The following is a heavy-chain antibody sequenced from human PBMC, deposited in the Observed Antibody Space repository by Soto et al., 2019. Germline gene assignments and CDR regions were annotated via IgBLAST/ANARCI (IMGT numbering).Heavy chain of an antibody. CDR3: ASPSHETDIRDAFDI. CDR2: IYYSGST. D-gene: IGHD3-9*01. CDR1: GGSISSGGYY. J-gene: IGHJ3*02. Sequence: QVQLQESGPGLVKPSQTLSLTCTVSGGSISSGGYYWSWIRQHPGKGLEWIGYIYYSGSTYYNPSLKSRVTTSVDTSKNQFSLKLSSVTAADTAVYYCASPSHETDIRDAFDIWGQGTMVTVSS. V-gene: IGHV4-31*03.